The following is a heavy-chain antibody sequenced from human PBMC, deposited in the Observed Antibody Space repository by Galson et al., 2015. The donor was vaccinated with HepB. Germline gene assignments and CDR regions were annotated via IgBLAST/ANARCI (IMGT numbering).Heavy chain of an antibody. CDR2: ISWNSGSI. D-gene: IGHD5-12*01. J-gene: IGHJ4*02. Sequence: SLRLSCAASGFTFDDYAMHWVRQAPGKGLEWVSGISWNSGSIGYADSVKGRFTISRDNAKNSLYLQMNSLRAEDTALYYCAKGGGKWLRLGTFDYWGQGTLVTVSS. CDR1: GFTFDDYA. V-gene: IGHV3-9*01. CDR3: AKGGGKWLRLGTFDY.